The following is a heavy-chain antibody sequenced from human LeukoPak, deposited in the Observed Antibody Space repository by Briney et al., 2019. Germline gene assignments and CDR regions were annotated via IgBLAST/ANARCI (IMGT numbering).Heavy chain of an antibody. J-gene: IGHJ4*02. Sequence: SVKVSCKASGGTFSSYAISWVRQAPGQGLEWMGGIIPIFGTANYAQKFQGRVTITADESTSTAYMELNSLRSEDTAVYYCARDRGEYSGYDFPSVFDYWGQGTLVTVSS. CDR2: IIPIFGTA. V-gene: IGHV1-69*13. CDR3: ARDRGEYSGYDFPSVFDY. D-gene: IGHD5-12*01. CDR1: GGTFSSYA.